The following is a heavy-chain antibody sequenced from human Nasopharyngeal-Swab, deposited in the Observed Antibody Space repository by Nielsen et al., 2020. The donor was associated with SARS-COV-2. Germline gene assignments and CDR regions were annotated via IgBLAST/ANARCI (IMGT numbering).Heavy chain of an antibody. CDR3: ARRVGFCSGGTCYLDY. V-gene: IGHV3-74*01. D-gene: IGHD2-15*01. J-gene: IGHJ4*02. CDR2: ISTDGSGT. Sequence: GESLKISCSASGFTFSSYWMHWVRQLPGKGLVWVSGISTDGSGTNYADSVKGRFTVSRDNAKNTLYLQMNSLRAEDTAVYYCARRVGFCSGGTCYLDYWGQGTLVTVSS. CDR1: GFTFSSYW.